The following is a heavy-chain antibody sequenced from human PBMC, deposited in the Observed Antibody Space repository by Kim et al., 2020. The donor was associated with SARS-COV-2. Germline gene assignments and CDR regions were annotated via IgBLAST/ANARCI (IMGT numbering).Heavy chain of an antibody. D-gene: IGHD6-13*01. CDR1: GGSISSYY. CDR2: IYYSGST. J-gene: IGHJ4*02. Sequence: SETLSLTCTVSGGSISSYYWSWIRQPPGKGLEWIGYIYYSGSTNYNPSLKSRVTISVDTSKNQFSLKLSSVTAADTAVYYCARDSGPYSSSWYVFDYWGQGTLVTVSS. CDR3: ARDSGPYSSSWYVFDY. V-gene: IGHV4-59*01.